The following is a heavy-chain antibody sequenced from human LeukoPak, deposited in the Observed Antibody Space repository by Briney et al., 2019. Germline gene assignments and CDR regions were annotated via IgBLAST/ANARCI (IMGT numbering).Heavy chain of an antibody. CDR1: GFTFSDYY. V-gene: IGHV3-11*01. D-gene: IGHD6-13*01. Sequence: GGSLRLSCAASGFTFSDYYMSWIRQAPGKGLEWVSYISSSGSTIYYADSVKGRFTISRDNSKNTLYLQMNSLRAEDTAVYYCANQVIAAAGTFDYWGQGTLVTVSS. J-gene: IGHJ4*02. CDR2: ISSSGSTI. CDR3: ANQVIAAAGTFDY.